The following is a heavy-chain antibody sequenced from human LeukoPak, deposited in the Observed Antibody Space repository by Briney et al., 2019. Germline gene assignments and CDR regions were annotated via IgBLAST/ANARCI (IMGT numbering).Heavy chain of an antibody. V-gene: IGHV3-30*18. CDR2: ISYDGSNK. D-gene: IGHD4-17*01. J-gene: IGHJ4*02. Sequence: PGGSLRLSCAASGFTFSSYGMHWVRQAPGKGLEWVAVISYDGSNKYYADSVKGRFTISRDNSKNTLYLQMNSLRAEDTAVYYCAKSNDYGDYIFDYWGQGTLVTVSS. CDR3: AKSNDYGDYIFDY. CDR1: GFTFSSYG.